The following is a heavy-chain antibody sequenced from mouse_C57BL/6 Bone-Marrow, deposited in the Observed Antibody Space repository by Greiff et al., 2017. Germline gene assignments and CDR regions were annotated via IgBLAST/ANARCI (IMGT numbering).Heavy chain of an antibody. D-gene: IGHD1-1*01. V-gene: IGHV1-55*01. CDR1: GYTFTSYW. CDR2: IYPGSGST. CDR3: ARGDYYGSSYVKAMDY. Sequence: HVQLQQPGAELVKPGASVKMSCKASGYTFTSYWITWVKQRPGQGLEWIGDIYPGSGSTNYNEKFKSKATLTVDTSSSTAYMQLSSLTSEDSAVYYCARGDYYGSSYVKAMDYWGQGTSVTVSS. J-gene: IGHJ4*01.